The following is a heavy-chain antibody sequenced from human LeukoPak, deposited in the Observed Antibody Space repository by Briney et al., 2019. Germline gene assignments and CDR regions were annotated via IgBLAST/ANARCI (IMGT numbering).Heavy chain of an antibody. CDR3: ARGHFWSGYSYQDYYYYMDV. CDR2: ISYNGDGT. D-gene: IGHD3-3*02. J-gene: IGHJ6*03. V-gene: IGHV3-64*01. Sequence: QPGGSLRLSCAASGFTFSRYAVHWVRQAPGKGLEHVSTISYNGDGTDYANSVKGRFTISRDNSKNTLSLQVGSLRPEDMAVYYCARGHFWSGYSYQDYYYYMDVWGKGTTVTVSS. CDR1: GFTFSRYA.